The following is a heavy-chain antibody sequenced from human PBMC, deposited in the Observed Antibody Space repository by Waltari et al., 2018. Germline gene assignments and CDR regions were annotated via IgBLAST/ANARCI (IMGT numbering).Heavy chain of an antibody. Sequence: EVQLVESGGGLVEPGGSLRLSCGASGFIFNNAWMHGVRQAPGKGLEWLGLIKSETYGGTTDYAVPVKGRFTISRDDSKTTLYLQMNSLKIEDTAVYYCTQIALWFGDPVDYWGQGTLVTVSA. CDR2: IKSETYGGTT. V-gene: IGHV3-15*07. CDR1: GFIFNNAW. D-gene: IGHD3-10*01. CDR3: TQIALWFGDPVDY. J-gene: IGHJ4*02.